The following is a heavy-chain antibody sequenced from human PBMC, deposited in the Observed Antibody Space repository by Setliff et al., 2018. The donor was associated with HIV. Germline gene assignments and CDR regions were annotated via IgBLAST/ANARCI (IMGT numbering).Heavy chain of an antibody. J-gene: IGHJ6*02. CDR2: ITASGGST. CDR3: ARYSINFDWLGYFLNYYYGMDV. Sequence: PGGSLRLSCAASGFTFSNFAMSWVRQAPGKGLEWVSTITASGGSTYYADSVKGRVTISRDNSKNTLFLQMKSPSAEDTDVYYCARYSINFDWLGYFLNYYYGMDVWGQGTRVTVSS. CDR1: GFTFSNFA. D-gene: IGHD3-9*01. V-gene: IGHV3-23*01.